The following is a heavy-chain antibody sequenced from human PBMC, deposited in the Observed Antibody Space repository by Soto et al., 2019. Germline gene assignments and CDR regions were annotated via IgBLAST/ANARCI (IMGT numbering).Heavy chain of an antibody. V-gene: IGHV4-34*01. CDR2: INHSGST. D-gene: IGHD6-19*01. CDR3: ARGRYSSGWARYDY. Sequence: QVQLQQWGAGLLKPSETLSLTCAVYGASFSGYYWSWIRQPPGKGLEWIGEINHSGSTNYNPSLKSRVTISVDTSKNQFSLKLSSVTAADTAVYYCARGRYSSGWARYDYWGQGTLVTVSS. CDR1: GASFSGYY. J-gene: IGHJ4*02.